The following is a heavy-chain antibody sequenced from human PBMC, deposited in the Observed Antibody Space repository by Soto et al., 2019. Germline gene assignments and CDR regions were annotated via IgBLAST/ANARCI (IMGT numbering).Heavy chain of an antibody. CDR3: ARDDIPGITVATCGLDV. Sequence: RGSLRLSCAASGFIFSNFGMHWVLQAPGKGLEWVAVIWYDGSNEYYADSVKGRFTISKDISKNMLYLQMNSLRAEDTAVYYCARDDIPGITVATCGLDVWGHGTTVTVS. CDR1: GFIFSNFG. CDR2: IWYDGSNE. V-gene: IGHV3-33*01. J-gene: IGHJ6*01. D-gene: IGHD6-19*01.